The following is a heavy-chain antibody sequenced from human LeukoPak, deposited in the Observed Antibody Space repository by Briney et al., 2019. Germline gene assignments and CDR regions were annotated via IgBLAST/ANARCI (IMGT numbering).Heavy chain of an antibody. D-gene: IGHD3-3*01. CDR3: AREGFPPKISDFWSGLGPYYYGMDV. CDR1: GYTFTSYY. Sequence: ASVKVSCKASGYTFTSYYMHWVRQAPGRGLEWMGIINPSGGSTSYTQKFQGRVTVTRDTSTSTVYMELSSLRSEDTAVYYCAREGFPPKISDFWSGLGPYYYGMDVWGQGTTVTVSS. CDR2: INPSGGST. J-gene: IGHJ6*02. V-gene: IGHV1-46*01.